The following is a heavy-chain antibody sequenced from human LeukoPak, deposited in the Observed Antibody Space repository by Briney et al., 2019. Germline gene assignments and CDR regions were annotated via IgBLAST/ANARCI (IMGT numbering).Heavy chain of an antibody. D-gene: IGHD6-19*01. CDR1: GFTFSSYW. CDR3: AREAVAGTMDY. Sequence: GGSLRLSCAASGFTFSSYWMSWVRQAPGKGLEWVSSISSSSSYIYYADSVKGRFTISRDNAKNSLYLQMNSLRAEDTAVYYCAREAVAGTMDYWGQGTLVTVSS. V-gene: IGHV3-21*01. CDR2: ISSSSSYI. J-gene: IGHJ4*02.